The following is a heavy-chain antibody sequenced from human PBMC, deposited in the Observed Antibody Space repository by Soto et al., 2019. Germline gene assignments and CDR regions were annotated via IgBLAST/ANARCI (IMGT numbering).Heavy chain of an antibody. CDR1: GFAFSNYS. V-gene: IGHV3-33*01. D-gene: IGHD6-13*01. Sequence: QVHLVESGGGVVQPGRSLTLSCTASGFAFSNYSIHWVRQAPGRGLEWVAVIWSDGTKKFYAGSVRGRFTISRDNSKNTIYRQMESLRAEDTAVYYCARDWWEEPAGKETVSQFDYWGQGTLVTVSS. CDR2: IWSDGTKK. CDR3: ARDWWEEPAGKETVSQFDY. J-gene: IGHJ4*02.